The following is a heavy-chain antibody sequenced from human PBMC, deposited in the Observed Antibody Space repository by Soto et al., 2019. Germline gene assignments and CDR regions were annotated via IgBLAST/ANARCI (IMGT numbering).Heavy chain of an antibody. V-gene: IGHV3-23*01. D-gene: IGHD1-26*01. CDR1: GVTFSSYA. CDR2: ISGSGGST. CDR3: AKDRGSVVGATTFDY. Sequence: GGSLRLSCGASGVTFSSYAMSWVRQAPGKGLEWVSAISGSGGSTYYADSVKGRFTISRDNSKNTLYLQMNSLRAEDTAVYYCAKDRGSVVGATTFDYWGQGTLVTISS. J-gene: IGHJ4*02.